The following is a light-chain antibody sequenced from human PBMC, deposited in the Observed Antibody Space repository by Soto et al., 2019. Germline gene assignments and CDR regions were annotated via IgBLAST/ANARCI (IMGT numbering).Light chain of an antibody. CDR2: GAS. J-gene: IGKJ3*01. Sequence: DIQITQSPSSVSASVGDRVTVTCRTSRNVSSWLAWYQQTPGKAPKLMIHGASTLQRGVPSRFSGSGSGTEFSLTISSLQPEDFATYFCQQGNNFPCTFGPGTKVDIK. V-gene: IGKV1-12*01. CDR3: QQGNNFPCT. CDR1: RNVSSW.